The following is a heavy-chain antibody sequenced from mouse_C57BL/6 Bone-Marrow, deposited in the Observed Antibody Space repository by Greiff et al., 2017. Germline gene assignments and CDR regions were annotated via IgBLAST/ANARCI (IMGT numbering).Heavy chain of an antibody. CDR3: AMYYYGSSSAWFAY. CDR2: IHPNSGST. V-gene: IGHV1-64*01. CDR1: GYTFTSYW. D-gene: IGHD1-1*01. J-gene: IGHJ3*01. Sequence: VQLQQPGAELVKPGASVKLSCKASGYTFTSYWMHWVKQRPGQGLEWIGMIHPNSGSTNYNEKFKSKATLTVDKSSSTAYMQLSSLTSEDSAVYYCAMYYYGSSSAWFAYWGQGTLVNVSA.